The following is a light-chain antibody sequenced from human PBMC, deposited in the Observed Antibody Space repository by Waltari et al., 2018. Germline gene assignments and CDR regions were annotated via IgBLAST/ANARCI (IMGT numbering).Light chain of an antibody. CDR1: SSDVGNYKR. J-gene: IGLJ2*01. CDR3: TSYAGSSKGV. Sequence: QSALTQPASVSGSPGQSITISWPGTSSDVGNYKRVSWYQQHPGKAPKRMIYAVSKRPSGVSDRFSGSKSGDMASLTISGLQPEDEAEYFCTSYAGSSKGVFGGGTKVTVL. CDR2: AVS. V-gene: IGLV2-23*02.